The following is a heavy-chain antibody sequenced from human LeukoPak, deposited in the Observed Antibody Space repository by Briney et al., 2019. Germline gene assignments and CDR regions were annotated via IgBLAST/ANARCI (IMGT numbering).Heavy chain of an antibody. D-gene: IGHD2-15*01. CDR3: AMCSGGSCYYPTFDY. CDR1: GFNFGDYA. J-gene: IGHJ4*02. V-gene: IGHV3-7*03. Sequence: GGSLRLSCAASGFNFGDYAMSWVRQAPGKGLEWVANIKQDGSEKYYVDSVKGRFTISRDNAKNSLYLQMNSLRAEDTAVYYCAMCSGGSCYYPTFDYWGQGTLVTVSS. CDR2: IKQDGSEK.